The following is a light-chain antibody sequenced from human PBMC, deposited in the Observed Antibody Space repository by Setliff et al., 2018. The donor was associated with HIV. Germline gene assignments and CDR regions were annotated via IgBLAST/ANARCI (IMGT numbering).Light chain of an antibody. V-gene: IGLV2-14*01. CDR3: SAYSATTAWL. Sequence: QSALPPQPASVSGSPGHSITISCTGTSTDVGGYNYVSWFQQHPHKDPKLIIYEVIHRPPGVSSRFAGSKSGNTASLTISGLQTDDEAEYHCSAYSATTAWLFGGGTK. J-gene: IGLJ3*02. CDR2: EVI. CDR1: STDVGGYNY.